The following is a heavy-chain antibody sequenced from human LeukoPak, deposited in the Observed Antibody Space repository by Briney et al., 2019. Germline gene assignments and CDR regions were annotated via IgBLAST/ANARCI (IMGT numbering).Heavy chain of an antibody. Sequence: SETLSLTCAVYRGSFSGYYWSWIRQPPGKGLEWIGEINHSGSTNYNPSLKSRVTISVDTSKNQFSLKLSSVTAADTAVYYCARGIKRGYYYMDVWGKGTTVTVSS. V-gene: IGHV4-34*01. CDR2: INHSGST. CDR1: RGSFSGYY. CDR3: ARGIKRGYYYMDV. D-gene: IGHD3-10*01. J-gene: IGHJ6*03.